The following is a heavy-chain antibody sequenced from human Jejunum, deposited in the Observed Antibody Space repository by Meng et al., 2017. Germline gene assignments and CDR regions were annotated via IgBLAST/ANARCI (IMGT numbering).Heavy chain of an antibody. D-gene: IGHD3-16*01. CDR2: ISYSGST. J-gene: IGHJ4*02. V-gene: IGHV4-38-2*02. Sequence: GSLRLSCTVSYYSISSGYNWGWIRQPPGKGLEWIGTISYSGSTYYNPSLKSRVTISVDTSKNHFSLTLSSVTAADTAVYYCARFGLYWGQGTLVTVSS. CDR3: ARFGLY. CDR1: YYSISSGYN.